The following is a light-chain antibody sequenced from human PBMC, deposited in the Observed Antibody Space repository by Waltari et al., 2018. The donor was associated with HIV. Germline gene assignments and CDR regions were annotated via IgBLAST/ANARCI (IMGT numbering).Light chain of an antibody. J-gene: IGKJ3*01. CDR2: WAS. CDR1: QSVLYSSNNKNY. CDR3: QQYYSTPFT. V-gene: IGKV4-1*01. Sequence: DIVMTLSPDSLAVSLGERATINCKSSQSVLYSSNNKNYLAWYQQKPGHPPKLLIYWASTRESGVPDRFSGSGSGTDFTLTISSLQAEDVAVYYCQQYYSTPFTFGPGTKVDIK.